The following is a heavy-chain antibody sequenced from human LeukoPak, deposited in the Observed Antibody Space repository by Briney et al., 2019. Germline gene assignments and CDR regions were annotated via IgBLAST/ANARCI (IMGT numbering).Heavy chain of an antibody. CDR2: IIPIFGTA. J-gene: IGHJ4*02. D-gene: IGHD4-23*01. CDR3: ARDSFNYGGNSGTDY. CDR1: GGTFSSYA. V-gene: IGHV1-69*01. Sequence: SVKVSCKASGGTFSSYAISWVRQAPGQGLEWMEGIIPIFGTANYAQKFQGRVTITADESTSTAYMELSSLRSEDTAVYYCARDSFNYGGNSGTDYWGQGTLVTVSS.